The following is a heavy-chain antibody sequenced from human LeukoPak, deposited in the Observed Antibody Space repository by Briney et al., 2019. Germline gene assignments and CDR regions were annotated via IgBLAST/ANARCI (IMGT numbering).Heavy chain of an antibody. J-gene: IGHJ4*02. V-gene: IGHV4-39*01. Sequence: SETLSLTCTVSGGSISSVSYYWGWIRQPPGKGLEWIGSMYYSGSTYYNPSLKSRVTISVDTSKNQFSLKLSSVTAADTAVYYCASQRDGYNGDYWGQGTLVTVSS. CDR3: ASQRDGYNGDY. CDR1: GGSISSVSYY. D-gene: IGHD5-24*01. CDR2: MYYSGST.